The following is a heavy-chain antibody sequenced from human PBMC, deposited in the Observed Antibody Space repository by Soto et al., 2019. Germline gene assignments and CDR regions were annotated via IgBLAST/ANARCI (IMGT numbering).Heavy chain of an antibody. CDR1: GFTFSSYG. V-gene: IGHV3-30*18. CDR2: ISYDGSNK. CDR3: AKVAAAKGELLYYYYYGMDV. D-gene: IGHD3-10*01. Sequence: QVQLVESGGGVVQPGWSLRLSCAASGFTFSSYGMHWVRQAPGKGLEWVAVISYDGSNKYYADSVKGRFTISRDNSKNTLYLQMNSLRAEDTAVYYCAKVAAAKGELLYYYYYGMDVWGQGTTVTVSS. J-gene: IGHJ6*02.